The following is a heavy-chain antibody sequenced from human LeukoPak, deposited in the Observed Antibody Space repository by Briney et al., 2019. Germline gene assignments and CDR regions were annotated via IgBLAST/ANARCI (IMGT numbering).Heavy chain of an antibody. D-gene: IGHD3-16*01. V-gene: IGHV4-4*02. Sequence: SGTLSLTCAVSGGSISSSNWWSWIRQPPGKGLEWIGYIYYSGSTSYNPSLKSRVTISVDTSKNQFSLKLSSVTAADTAVYYCASLPLGSYFDYWGQGTLVTVSS. CDR2: IYYSGST. CDR3: ASLPLGSYFDY. J-gene: IGHJ4*02. CDR1: GGSISSSNW.